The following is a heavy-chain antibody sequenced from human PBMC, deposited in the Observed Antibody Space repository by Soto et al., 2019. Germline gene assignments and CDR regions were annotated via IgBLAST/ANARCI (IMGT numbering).Heavy chain of an antibody. CDR1: GFTFSNAW. Sequence: GGSLRLSCAASGFTFSNAWMSWVRQAPGKGLEWVGRIKSKTDGGTTDYAAPVKGRFTISRDDSKNTLYLQMNSLKTEDTAVYYCTTVLRFLEWLENYYYYGMDVWGQGTTVTVSS. V-gene: IGHV3-15*01. CDR3: TTVLRFLEWLENYYYYGMDV. CDR2: IKSKTDGGTT. J-gene: IGHJ6*02. D-gene: IGHD3-3*01.